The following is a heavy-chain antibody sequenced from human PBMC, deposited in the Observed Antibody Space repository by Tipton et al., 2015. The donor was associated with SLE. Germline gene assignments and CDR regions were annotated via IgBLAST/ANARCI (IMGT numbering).Heavy chain of an antibody. V-gene: IGHV3-74*01. CDR2: MNCDGSST. J-gene: IGHJ4*02. CDR3: ARAVAGAVFDY. Sequence: SLRLSCAASGFTFSSYWMHWVRQAPGKGLEWVSGMNCDGSSTCYADSVKGRFTISRDNAKNTLYLQMNSLRAEDTAVYYCARAVAGAVFDYWGQGTLVTVSS. CDR1: GFTFSSYW.